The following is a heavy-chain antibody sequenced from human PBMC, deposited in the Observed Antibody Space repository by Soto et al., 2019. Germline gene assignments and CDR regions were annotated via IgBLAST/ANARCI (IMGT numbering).Heavy chain of an antibody. CDR3: ARLHGYSSGWYDC. CDR2: ISTCSGNA. J-gene: IGHJ5*01. CDR1: GYTFSSDG. Sequence: ASVKVFGKASGYTFSSDGVSWVRQAPGQGLEWMGWISTCSGNAHYAQKFQGRVTMTTDTSAKKAYMALTSLSSDGTAVYYCARLHGYSSGWYDCWG. V-gene: IGHV1-18*04. D-gene: IGHD6-19*01.